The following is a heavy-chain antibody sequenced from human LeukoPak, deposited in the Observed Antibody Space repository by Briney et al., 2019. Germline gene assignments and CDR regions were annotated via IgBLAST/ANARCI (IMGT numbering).Heavy chain of an antibody. CDR2: IYYSET. J-gene: IGHJ3*02. CDR1: VVSISTSY. CDR3: ARLNAYKSVFDI. D-gene: IGHD5-24*01. Sequence: PSETLSLTCTVSVVSISTSYWCWVRQPPGKGLEWIAYIYYSETNYNPSLKSRVTISADMSKNQLSLKLNYVAAADTAVYYCARLNAYKSVFDIWCRGTMVTVSS. V-gene: IGHV4-59*08.